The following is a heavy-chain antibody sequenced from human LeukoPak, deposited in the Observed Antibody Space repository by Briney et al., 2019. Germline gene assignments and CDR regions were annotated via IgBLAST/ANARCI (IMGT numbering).Heavy chain of an antibody. CDR1: GYTFTSYD. D-gene: IGHD6-25*01. V-gene: IGHV1-8*01. J-gene: IGHJ4*02. CDR2: MNPNSGNT. CDR3: ARGRWKEQRLGFYYFDY. Sequence: ASVKVSCKASGYTFTSYDINWVRQVTGQGLEWMGWMNPNSGNTGYVQKFQGRVTMTRNTSIGTAYMELSSLRSEDTAVYYCARGRWKEQRLGFYYFDYWGQGALVTVSS.